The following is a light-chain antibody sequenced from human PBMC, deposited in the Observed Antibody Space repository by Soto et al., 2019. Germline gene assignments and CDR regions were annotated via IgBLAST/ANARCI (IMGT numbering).Light chain of an antibody. J-gene: IGKJ2*01. CDR1: QSISNN. CDR2: AAS. Sequence: IVMTQSPATLSVFPGERATLSCRASQSISNNLAWLQQNPGQAPRLLIYAASTRATGVPARFSGSGSGTDFTLTISSLQPEDFAVYYCHQYNNWPPMHTFGQGTKLEIK. CDR3: HQYNNWPPMHT. V-gene: IGKV3-15*01.